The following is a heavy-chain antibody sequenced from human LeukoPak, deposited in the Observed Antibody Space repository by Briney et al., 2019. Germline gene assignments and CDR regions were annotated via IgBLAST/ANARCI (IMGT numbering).Heavy chain of an antibody. J-gene: IGHJ5*02. CDR2: IGRNSDNI. CDR3: ARVLGWGWIDP. Sequence: GGSLRLSCAVPGFSFSSYSMDWVRRAPGKGLEWVSHIGRNSDNIFYADSVKGRFTISRDNAKNSLYLQMNSLRDEDTAVYYCARVLGWGWIDPWGQGTLVTVSS. V-gene: IGHV3-48*02. CDR1: GFSFSSYS. D-gene: IGHD6-19*01.